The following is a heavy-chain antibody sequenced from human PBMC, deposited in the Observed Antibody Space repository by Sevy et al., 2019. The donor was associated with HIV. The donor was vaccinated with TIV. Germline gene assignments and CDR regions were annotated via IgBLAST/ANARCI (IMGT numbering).Heavy chain of an antibody. CDR2: IYHSGTT. V-gene: IGHV4-38-2*01. J-gene: IGHJ6*03. Sequence: SETLSLTCDVSGFSISNNFYWGWIRQPPGKGLERIGSIYHSGTTYYSPSLNSRVTISVDMSNNQFALRLTSVAAADTAVYYCARARRPETNYFCMDVWGKGTTVTVPS. CDR1: GFSISNNFY. D-gene: IGHD3-3*01. CDR3: ARARRPETNYFCMDV.